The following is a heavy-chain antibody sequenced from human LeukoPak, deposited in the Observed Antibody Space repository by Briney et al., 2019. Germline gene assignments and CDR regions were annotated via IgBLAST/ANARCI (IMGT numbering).Heavy chain of an antibody. D-gene: IGHD6-19*01. CDR3: ARRMYSSKPGGEAFDI. CDR2: IYPGDSDT. Sequence: PGESLKISCKGSGYSFTSYWIGWVRQMPGKGLEWMGIIYPGDSDTRYSPSFQGQVTISADKSISTAYLQWSSLKASDTAMYYCARRMYSSKPGGEAFDIWGQGTMVTVSS. CDR1: GYSFTSYW. V-gene: IGHV5-51*01. J-gene: IGHJ3*02.